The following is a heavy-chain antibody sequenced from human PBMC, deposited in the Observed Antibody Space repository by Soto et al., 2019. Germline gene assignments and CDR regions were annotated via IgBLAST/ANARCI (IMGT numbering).Heavy chain of an antibody. J-gene: IGHJ2*01. CDR1: GYNFTSYW. CDR3: ARRPRGYYYDSSGYYHAPNWYFDL. Sequence: GESLKISCKGSGYNFTSYWIGWVRQMPGKGLELMGIIYPGDSDTRYSPSFQGQVTISADKSISTAYLQWSSLKASDTAMYYCARRPRGYYYDSSGYYHAPNWYFDLWGRGTLVTVSS. V-gene: IGHV5-51*01. CDR2: IYPGDSDT. D-gene: IGHD3-22*01.